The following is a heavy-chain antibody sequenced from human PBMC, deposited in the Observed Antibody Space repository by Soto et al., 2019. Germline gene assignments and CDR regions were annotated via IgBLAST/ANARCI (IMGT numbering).Heavy chain of an antibody. CDR3: ARLRGDAFDI. CDR2: IYYSGRT. V-gene: IGHV4-30-4*01. J-gene: IGHJ3*02. D-gene: IGHD3-16*01. CDR1: GGSISSGDYY. Sequence: SETLSLTCTVSGGSISSGDYYWSWIRQPPGKGLEWIGYIYYSGRTYYNPSLKSRVTISVDTSKNQFSLKLSSVTAADTAVYYCARLRGDAFDIWGQGTMVTVSS.